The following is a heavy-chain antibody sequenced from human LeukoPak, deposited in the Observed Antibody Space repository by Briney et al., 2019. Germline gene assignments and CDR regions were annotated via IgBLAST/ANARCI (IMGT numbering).Heavy chain of an antibody. V-gene: IGHV1-69*04. J-gene: IGHJ5*02. CDR3: ARDSQAHRCWSDP. Sequence: ASVKVSCKASGGTFSSYAISWVRQAPGQGLEWMGRIIPILGIANYAQKFQGRVTITADKSTSTAHMELSSLRSEDTAVYYCARDSQAHRCWSDPWGQGTLVTVSS. CDR2: IIPILGIA. CDR1: GGTFSSYA.